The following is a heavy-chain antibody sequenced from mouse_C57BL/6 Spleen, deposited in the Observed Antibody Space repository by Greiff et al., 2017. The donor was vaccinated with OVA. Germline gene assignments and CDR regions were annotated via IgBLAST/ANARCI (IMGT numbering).Heavy chain of an antibody. CDR1: GYSFTGYY. CDR3: ARSASFDAMDY. CDR2: INPSTGGT. Sequence: VQLQQSGPELVKPGASVKISCKASGYSFTGYYMNWVKQSPEKSLEWIGEINPSTGGTTYNQKFKAKATLTVDKSSSTAYMQLKSLTSEDSAVEYCARSASFDAMDYWGQGTSVTVSS. J-gene: IGHJ4*01. V-gene: IGHV1-42*01.